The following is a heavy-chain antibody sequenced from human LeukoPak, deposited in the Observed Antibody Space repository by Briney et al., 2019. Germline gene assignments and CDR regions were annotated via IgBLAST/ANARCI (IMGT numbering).Heavy chain of an antibody. Sequence: GGSPRLSCATSGFTFSSYAMSWVRQAPGKGLEGVSAISGSGGSTYYADSVQGRFTISRDNSKNTLYLQMNSLRAEDTAVYYCAKYPGYYGSGSYHTQYYFDYWGQGTLVTVSS. V-gene: IGHV3-23*01. CDR3: AKYPGYYGSGSYHTQYYFDY. D-gene: IGHD3-10*01. J-gene: IGHJ4*02. CDR1: GFTFSSYA. CDR2: ISGSGGST.